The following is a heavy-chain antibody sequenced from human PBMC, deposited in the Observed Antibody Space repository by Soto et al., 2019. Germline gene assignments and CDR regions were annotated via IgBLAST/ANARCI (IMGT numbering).Heavy chain of an antibody. V-gene: IGHV5-51*01. CDR3: ARGYFDSGHGYDL. CDR1: GYTFTGHW. J-gene: IGHJ5*02. CDR2: IFTRDSET. Sequence: RGESLKISCQGSGYTFTGHWIGWVRQTPGKGLEWMGLIFTRDSETKTSPSFQGHVSFSVDNSINTVYLQWTSLKTTDTGIYFCARGYFDSGHGYDLWGQGTLVTVSS. D-gene: IGHD3-10*01.